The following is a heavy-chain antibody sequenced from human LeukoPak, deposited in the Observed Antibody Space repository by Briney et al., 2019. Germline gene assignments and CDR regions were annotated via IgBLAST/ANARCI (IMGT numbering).Heavy chain of an antibody. J-gene: IGHJ4*02. Sequence: GGSLRLSCAASGFTSSSYSMNWVRQAPGKGLEWVSYISSSSSTIYYADSVKGRFTISRDNAKNSLYLQMNSLRAEDTAVYSCARDLKTGYTYGYPLDYWGQGTLVTVSS. D-gene: IGHD5-18*01. V-gene: IGHV3-48*04. CDR3: ARDLKTGYTYGYPLDY. CDR1: GFTSSSYS. CDR2: ISSSSSTI.